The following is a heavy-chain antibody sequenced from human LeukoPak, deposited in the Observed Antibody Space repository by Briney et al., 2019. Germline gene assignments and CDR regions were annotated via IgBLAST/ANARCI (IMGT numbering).Heavy chain of an antibody. V-gene: IGHV3-7*01. D-gene: IGHD5-24*01. CDR2: VGRDGSEK. CDR1: GFTFSDYW. CDR3: ARDIGLQKPAFDY. J-gene: IGHJ4*02. Sequence: GGSLRLSCAASGFTFSDYWMTWVRQVPGKGLEWVANVGRDGSEKNYVDSVEGRFTIPRDNAKKSLDLEMNSLRAEDTAVYYCARDIGLQKPAFDYWGQGTLVTVSS.